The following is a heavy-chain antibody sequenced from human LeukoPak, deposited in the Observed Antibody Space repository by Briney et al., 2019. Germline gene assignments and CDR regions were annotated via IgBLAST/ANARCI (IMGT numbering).Heavy chain of an antibody. V-gene: IGHV4-61*02. D-gene: IGHD4-17*01. J-gene: IGHJ4*02. CDR2: IYTSGST. Sequence: SETLSLTCTASGGSISSTSYYWSCIPPPAGKGLEWIGRIYTSGSTNYNPSLKSRGTISVDTSKNQFSLKLSSVTAADTAVYYCARDRNYGDYFDYWGQGTLVTVSS. CDR1: GGSISSTSYY. CDR3: ARDRNYGDYFDY.